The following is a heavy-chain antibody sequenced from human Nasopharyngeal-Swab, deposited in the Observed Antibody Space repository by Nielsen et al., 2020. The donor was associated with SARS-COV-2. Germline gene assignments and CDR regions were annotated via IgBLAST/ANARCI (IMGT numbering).Heavy chain of an antibody. D-gene: IGHD6-19*01. CDR2: ITSRGDDT. Sequence: WIRQPPGKGLEWVSSITSRGDDTYYADSVKGRLTISRDNSKNTLYLQMSSLRAEDTAVYYCAKLIAVTGTDDYWGQGTLVTVSS. J-gene: IGHJ4*02. CDR3: AKLIAVTGTDDY. V-gene: IGHV3-23*01.